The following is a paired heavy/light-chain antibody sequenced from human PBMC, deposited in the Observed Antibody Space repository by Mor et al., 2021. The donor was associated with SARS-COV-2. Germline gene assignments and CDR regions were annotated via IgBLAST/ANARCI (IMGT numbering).Heavy chain of an antibody. Sequence: QITLKESGPTLVKPTQTLTLTCTFSGFSLTTNGVGVGWIRQPPGKALEYLALIYWDDDKRYNPSLRSRLTITKDTSKNQVVLTMTNMDPVDTATYYCAHRLRMGAPWDFGYFDYWGQGTLVTVSS. CDR2: IYWDDDK. V-gene: IGHV2-5*02. CDR3: AHRLRMGAPWDFGYFDY. D-gene: IGHD1-26*01. J-gene: IGHJ4*02. CDR1: GFSLTTNGVG.
Light chain of an antibody. J-gene: IGLJ2*01. CDR2: DVS. V-gene: IGLV2-14*03. CDR1: SSDIGAYNY. Sequence: QSALTQSASVSAFPGQSITISCTGTSSDIGAYNYVSWYQQHPGKAPQLMIYDVSYRPSGVSNRFSGSKSGNTASLTISGLQAEDEADYYCSSYTTTSTLFGGGTKLTVL. CDR3: SSYTTTSTL.